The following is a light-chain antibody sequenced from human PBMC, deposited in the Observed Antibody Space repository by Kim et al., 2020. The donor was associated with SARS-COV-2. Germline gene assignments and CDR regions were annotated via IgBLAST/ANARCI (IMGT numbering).Light chain of an antibody. CDR2: QDS. CDR3: QAWDSRE. Sequence: LSVSPGQTASITCSGDKLGDKYACWYQQKPGQSPVLVIYQDSKRPSGIPERFSGSNSGNTATLTISGTQAMDEADYYCQAWDSREFGGGTQLTVL. V-gene: IGLV3-1*01. J-gene: IGLJ2*01. CDR1: KLGDKY.